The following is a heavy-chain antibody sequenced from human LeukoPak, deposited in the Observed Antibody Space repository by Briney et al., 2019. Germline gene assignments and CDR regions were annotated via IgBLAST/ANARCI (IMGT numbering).Heavy chain of an antibody. D-gene: IGHD5-24*01. Sequence: GGSLRLSCAASGFTFSTYPMHWVRQAPGQGLEWVAVISYDGSNKYYADSVKGRFTISRDNSKNTMYVQMNSLRAEDTAVYYCARAALDGYNDYWGQGTLVTVSS. CDR1: GFTFSTYP. V-gene: IGHV3-30*04. J-gene: IGHJ4*02. CDR2: ISYDGSNK. CDR3: ARAALDGYNDY.